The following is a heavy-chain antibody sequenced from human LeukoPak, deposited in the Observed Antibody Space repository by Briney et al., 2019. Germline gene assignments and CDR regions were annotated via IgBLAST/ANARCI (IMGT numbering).Heavy chain of an antibody. CDR3: ARDGLPQVGPAAMTGYYGMDV. D-gene: IGHD2-2*01. Sequence: PSETLSLTCTVSGGSVSSGSYYWSWIRQPPGRGLEWIGYIYYSGSTNYNPSLKSRVTISVDTSKNQFSLKMSSVTAADTAVYYCARDGLPQVGPAAMTGYYGMDVWGKGTTVTVSS. CDR1: GGSVSSGSYY. J-gene: IGHJ6*04. CDR2: IYYSGST. V-gene: IGHV4-61*01.